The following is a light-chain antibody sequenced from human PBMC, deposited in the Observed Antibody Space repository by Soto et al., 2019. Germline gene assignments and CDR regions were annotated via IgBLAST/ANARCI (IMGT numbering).Light chain of an antibody. J-gene: IGLJ2*01. Sequence: QSVLTQPPSASGTPGQRVTISCSGSSSNIGSNYVYWYQQLPGTAPKLLIYRNNQRPSGVPDRFSGSKSGTSGSLGISGLRSEDEADYYCAAWDDSLSGLVFGGGTKLTVL. CDR1: SSNIGSNY. CDR3: AAWDDSLSGLV. CDR2: RNN. V-gene: IGLV1-47*01.